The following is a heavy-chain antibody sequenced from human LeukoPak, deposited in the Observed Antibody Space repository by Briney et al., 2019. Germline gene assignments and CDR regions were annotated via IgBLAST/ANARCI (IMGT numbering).Heavy chain of an antibody. CDR1: APSISSYY. CDR3: CIYDPTYIISTRAFHPDNWFDP. CDR2: IYYSGST. Sequence: SETLSLTCTVYAPSISSYYWSCIRQPPGKGLEWIGYIYYSGSTNYNPSLKSRVTISVDTSKNQFSLKLSSVTAADTVVDEFCIYDPTYIISTRAFHPDNWFDPWGQGTLVTVSS. J-gene: IGHJ5*02. V-gene: IGHV4-59*08. D-gene: IGHD2/OR15-2a*01.